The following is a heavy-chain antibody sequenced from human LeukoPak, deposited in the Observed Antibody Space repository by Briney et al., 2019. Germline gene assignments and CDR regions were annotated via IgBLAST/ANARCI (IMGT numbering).Heavy chain of an antibody. CDR2: IYYSGST. V-gene: IGHV4-39*07. J-gene: IGHJ4*02. CDR3: ARRQGPPDY. CDR1: GGSISSSSYY. Sequence: PSETLSLTCTVSGGSISSSSYYWGWIRQPPGKGLEWIGSIYYSGSTYYNPSLKSRVTISVDTSKNQFSLKLSSVTAADTAVYYCARRQGPPDYWGQGTLVTVSS.